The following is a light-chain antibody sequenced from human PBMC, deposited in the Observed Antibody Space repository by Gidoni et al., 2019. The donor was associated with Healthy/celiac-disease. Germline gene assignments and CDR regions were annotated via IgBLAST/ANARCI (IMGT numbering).Light chain of an antibody. V-gene: IGKV3-11*01. CDR1: QSVSSY. CDR2: DAS. J-gene: IGKJ1*01. CDR3: QQHSNWPWT. Sequence: IVFTHAPATLSLSPGERATLSCRASQSVSSYLAWYQQKPGQAPRLLIYDASNRATGIPARFSGSGSGTDFTLTISSLEPEDFAVYYCQQHSNWPWTFGPXTKVDIK.